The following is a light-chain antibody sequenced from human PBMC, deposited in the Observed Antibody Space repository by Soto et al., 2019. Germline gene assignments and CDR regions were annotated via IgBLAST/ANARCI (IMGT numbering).Light chain of an antibody. J-gene: IGKJ4*01. V-gene: IGKV1-9*01. CDR2: TAS. CDR1: QGISQY. CDR3: QQVNSYPLT. Sequence: DIQLTQSPSFLSASVGDRVAITCRASQGISQYVAWYQQKPGSAPKLLIYTASILQNGVPSRFSGTGSATEFTLTISSLQPEDFATYYCQQVNSYPLTFGGGTKVDIK.